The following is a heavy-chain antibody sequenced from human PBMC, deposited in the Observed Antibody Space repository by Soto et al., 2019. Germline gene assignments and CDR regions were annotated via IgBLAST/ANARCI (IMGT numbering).Heavy chain of an antibody. Sequence: GGSLRLSCAASGFTFRTYAINWVRQAPGKGLEWVSLITGGGDGTYYADSVKGRFTISRDNSKNTVYLQMNSLGAEDTAVYYCATGDSSTWSNFDYWGQGTLVTVSS. CDR1: GFTFRTYA. D-gene: IGHD6-13*01. V-gene: IGHV3-23*01. CDR2: ITGGGDGT. CDR3: ATGDSSTWSNFDY. J-gene: IGHJ4*02.